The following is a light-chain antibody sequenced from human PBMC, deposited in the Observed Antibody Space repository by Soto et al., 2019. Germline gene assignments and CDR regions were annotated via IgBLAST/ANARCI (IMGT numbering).Light chain of an antibody. J-gene: IGLJ1*01. Sequence: QSVLTQPPSASGTPGQRVTISCSGSSSNIGSNYVYWYQQLPGTAPKLLMYRNNKRPSGVPDRFSGSKSGTSASLAISGLRSEDEADYYCAAWDDSLNGLFGTGTKVTVL. V-gene: IGLV1-47*01. CDR1: SSNIGSNY. CDR3: AAWDDSLNGL. CDR2: RNN.